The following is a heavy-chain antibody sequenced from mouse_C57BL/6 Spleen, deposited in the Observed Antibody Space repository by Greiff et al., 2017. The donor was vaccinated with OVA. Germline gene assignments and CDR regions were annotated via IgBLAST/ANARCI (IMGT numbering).Heavy chain of an antibody. V-gene: IGHV5-17*01. CDR2: ISSGSSTI. CDR3: ARGWFAY. CDR1: GFTFSDYG. Sequence: EVQLVEPGGGLVMPGGSLKLSCAASGFTFSDYGMHWVRQAPEKGLEWVAYISSGSSTIYYADTVKGRFTIARDHAKNTLFLQMTSLRSDDTAMYYCARGWFAYWNQGTLVTVSA. J-gene: IGHJ3*01.